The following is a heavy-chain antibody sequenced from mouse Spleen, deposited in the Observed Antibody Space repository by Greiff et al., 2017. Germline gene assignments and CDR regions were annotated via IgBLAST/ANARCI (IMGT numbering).Heavy chain of an antibody. D-gene: IGHD2-1*01. CDR2: IDPENGDT. V-gene: IGHV14-4*01. Sequence: VQLQQSGAELVRPGASVKLSCTASGFNIKDDYMHWVKQRPEQGLEWIGWIDPENGDTEYASKFQGKATITADTSSNTAYLQLSSLTSEDTAVYYGTTWGGNYLSFDYWGQGTTLTVSS. J-gene: IGHJ2*01. CDR3: TTWGGNYLSFDY. CDR1: GFNIKDDY.